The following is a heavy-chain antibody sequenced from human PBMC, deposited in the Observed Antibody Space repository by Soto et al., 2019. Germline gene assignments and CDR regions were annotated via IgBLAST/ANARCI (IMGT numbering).Heavy chain of an antibody. V-gene: IGHV3-21*01. CDR1: GFTFSSYS. J-gene: IGHJ6*02. Sequence: GGSLRLSCAASGFTFSSYSMNWVRQAPGKGLEWVSSISSSSSYIYYAVSVKGRYTISRDNAKNSVYLQMNSLSAEDTAVYYCARDLRREMATKDYYYGMDVWGQGTTVTVSS. CDR2: ISSSSSYI. D-gene: IGHD5-12*01. CDR3: ARDLRREMATKDYYYGMDV.